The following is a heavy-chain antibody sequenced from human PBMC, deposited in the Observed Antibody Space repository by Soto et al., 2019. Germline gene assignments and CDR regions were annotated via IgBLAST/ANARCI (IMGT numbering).Heavy chain of an antibody. CDR3: ARDITGTLNWFDP. Sequence: ASVKVSCKASGYTFTSYAMHWVRQAPGQRLEWMGWINAGNGNTKYSQKFQGRVTITRDTSASTAYMELSSLRSEDTAVYYCARDITGTLNWFDPWGQGTLVTVSS. V-gene: IGHV1-3*01. D-gene: IGHD1-20*01. CDR1: GYTFTSYA. J-gene: IGHJ5*02. CDR2: INAGNGNT.